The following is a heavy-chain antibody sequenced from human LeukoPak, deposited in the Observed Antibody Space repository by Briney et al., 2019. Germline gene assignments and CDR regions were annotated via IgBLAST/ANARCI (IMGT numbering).Heavy chain of an antibody. D-gene: IGHD6-19*01. Sequence: GGSLRLSCAASGFTFSSYGMHWVRQAPGKGLEWVAVVSYDGSNKYYADSVKGRFTISRDNSKNALYLQMNSLRAEDTAVYYCAKDRAAVAVSWFDPWGQGTLVTVSS. CDR1: GFTFSSYG. CDR2: VSYDGSNK. CDR3: AKDRAAVAVSWFDP. J-gene: IGHJ5*02. V-gene: IGHV3-30*18.